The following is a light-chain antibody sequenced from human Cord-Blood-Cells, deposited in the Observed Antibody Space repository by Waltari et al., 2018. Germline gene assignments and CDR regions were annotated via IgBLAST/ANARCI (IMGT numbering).Light chain of an antibody. Sequence: QSALTQPRSVSGSPGQSVTISCTATSSDVGGYNYVSWYQQHPGKAPKLMIYDVSKRPSGVPDRFSGSKSGNTASLTISGLQAEDEADYYCCSYAGSYTFDVFGTGTKVTVL. CDR1: SSDVGGYNY. J-gene: IGLJ1*01. V-gene: IGLV2-11*01. CDR3: CSYAGSYTFDV. CDR2: DVS.